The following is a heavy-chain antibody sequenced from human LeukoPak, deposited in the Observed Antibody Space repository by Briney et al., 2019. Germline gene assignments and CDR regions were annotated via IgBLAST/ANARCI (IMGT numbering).Heavy chain of an antibody. CDR3: ARSAGDYGDF. CDR2: IFHSGST. J-gene: IGHJ4*02. D-gene: IGHD3-10*01. V-gene: IGHV4-59*01. CDR1: GGSIRNSY. Sequence: SETLSLTCTVSGGSIRNSYWSWIRQFPGKGLEWIGYIFHSGSTNYNPSLKSRVTISVDTSKNQFSLKLTSVTAADTAVYYCARSAGDYGDFWGQGTLVTVSS.